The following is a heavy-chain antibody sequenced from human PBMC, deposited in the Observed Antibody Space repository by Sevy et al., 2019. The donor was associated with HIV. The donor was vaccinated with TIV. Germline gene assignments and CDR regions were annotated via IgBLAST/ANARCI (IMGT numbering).Heavy chain of an antibody. Sequence: ASVKVSCRVSGYTLTQLSMHWVRQAPGKGLEWMGSFDPEDGETLYAQNFQGRVTMTEDTSTDTAYMALSSLRSEDTAIYYCATTKDYYDSSGSPFDYWGQGTLVTVSS. CDR1: GYTLTQLS. D-gene: IGHD3-22*01. J-gene: IGHJ4*02. CDR3: ATTKDYYDSSGSPFDY. V-gene: IGHV1-24*01. CDR2: FDPEDGET.